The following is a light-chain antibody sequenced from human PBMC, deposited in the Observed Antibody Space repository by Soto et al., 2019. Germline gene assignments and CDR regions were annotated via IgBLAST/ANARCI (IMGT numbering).Light chain of an antibody. Sequence: GDRITITCRASQSISSWLAWYQQKPGKAPKLLIYAASSLQSGVPSRFSGSGSGTEFTLTISTLQPDDFATYYCQQYKTYRTFGQGTKVDIK. CDR2: AAS. CDR1: QSISSW. V-gene: IGKV1-5*01. J-gene: IGKJ1*01. CDR3: QQYKTYRT.